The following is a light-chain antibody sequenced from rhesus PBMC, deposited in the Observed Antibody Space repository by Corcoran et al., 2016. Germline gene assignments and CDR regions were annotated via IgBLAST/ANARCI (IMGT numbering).Light chain of an antibody. CDR1: QSVSNY. Sequence: EIVLTQSPATLSLSPGERATLSCRASQSVSNYLAWYQQKPGQAPRLLIYDVSRRATGVPDRFTGSGPGTDFTLTIPSLGPEDVGIYYCQQYSNWPLTFGGGTKVELK. CDR2: DVS. J-gene: IGKJ4*01. V-gene: IGKV3-35*01. CDR3: QQYSNWPLT.